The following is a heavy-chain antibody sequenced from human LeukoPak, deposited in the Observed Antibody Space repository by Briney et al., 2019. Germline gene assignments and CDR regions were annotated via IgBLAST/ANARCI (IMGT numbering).Heavy chain of an antibody. J-gene: IGHJ4*02. CDR2: IYYSGST. Sequence: SETLSLTCTVSGGSISSSSYYWGWIRQPPGKGLEWIGSIYYSGSTYYNPSLKSRVTISVDTSKNQFSLKLSSVTAADTAVYYCARVGLRQYSVDYWGQGTLVTVSS. CDR3: ARVGLRQYSVDY. V-gene: IGHV4-39*07. CDR1: GGSISSSSYY. D-gene: IGHD2-21*02.